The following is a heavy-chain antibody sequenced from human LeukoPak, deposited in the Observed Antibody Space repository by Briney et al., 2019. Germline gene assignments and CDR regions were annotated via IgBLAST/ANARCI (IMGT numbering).Heavy chain of an antibody. Sequence: GESLKISCKGSGYSFTSYWTGWVRQMPGKGLEWMGIIYPGDSDTRYSPSFQGQVTISADKSISTAYLQWSSLKASDTAMYYCARPRAYYYDSSLGFDYWGQGTLVTVSS. D-gene: IGHD3-22*01. CDR1: GYSFTSYW. V-gene: IGHV5-51*01. J-gene: IGHJ4*02. CDR3: ARPRAYYYDSSLGFDY. CDR2: IYPGDSDT.